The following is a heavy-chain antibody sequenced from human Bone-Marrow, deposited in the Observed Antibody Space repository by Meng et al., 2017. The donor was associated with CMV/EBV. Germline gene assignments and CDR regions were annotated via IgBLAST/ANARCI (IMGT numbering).Heavy chain of an antibody. CDR3: AREPLNYGMDV. CDR1: GGTFSSYT. J-gene: IGHJ6*02. Sequence: ASVKVSCKASGGTFSSYTISWVRQATGQGLEWMGWMNFNSANTGYAQKFQGRVTMTRDTSISTAYMELSRLRSDDTAVYYCAREPLNYGMDVWGQGTTVTVSS. CDR2: MNFNSANT. V-gene: IGHV1-8*02.